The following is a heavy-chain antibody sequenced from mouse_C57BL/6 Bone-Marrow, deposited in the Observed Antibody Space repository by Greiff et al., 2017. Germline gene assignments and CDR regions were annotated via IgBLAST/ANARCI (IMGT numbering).Heavy chain of an antibody. V-gene: IGHV1-62-2*01. CDR3: ARHERYYDYEGYFDY. CDR1: GYIFTEYT. Sequence: VQLQESGAELVKPGASVKLSCKASGYIFTEYTIHWVKQRSGQGLEWIGWFYPGSGSIKYNERFKDKATLTADKSSNTVDMELSRLASEDSAGYFCARHERYYDYEGYFDYWGQGTTLTVSS. D-gene: IGHD2-4*01. CDR2: FYPGSGSI. J-gene: IGHJ2*01.